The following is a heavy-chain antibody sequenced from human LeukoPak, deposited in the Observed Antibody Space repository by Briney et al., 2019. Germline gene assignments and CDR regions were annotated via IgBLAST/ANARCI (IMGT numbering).Heavy chain of an antibody. CDR1: GFTFSSYA. CDR2: ISGSGGST. Sequence: GGSLRLSCAASGFTFSSYAMSWVRQAPGKGLERVSAISGSGGSTYYADSVKGRFTISRDNSKNTLYLQMNSLRAEDTAVYYCAKDQYYDSSGYGPRGYWGQGTLVTVSS. D-gene: IGHD3-22*01. V-gene: IGHV3-23*01. J-gene: IGHJ4*02. CDR3: AKDQYYDSSGYGPRGY.